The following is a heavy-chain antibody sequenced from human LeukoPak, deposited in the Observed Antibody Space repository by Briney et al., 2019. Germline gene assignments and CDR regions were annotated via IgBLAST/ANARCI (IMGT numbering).Heavy chain of an antibody. CDR2: ISGTGGNI. Sequence: GGSLRLSCAAAGSTFSTYAMSWVRQAPGKGLEWVSVISGTGGNIYYADSVKGRFTISRDNSKNTLYLQMKSLRAEDTALYYCAKDLSYGMDVWGQGTTVTVSS. CDR1: GSTFSTYA. J-gene: IGHJ6*02. D-gene: IGHD3-9*01. CDR3: AKDLSYGMDV. V-gene: IGHV3-23*01.